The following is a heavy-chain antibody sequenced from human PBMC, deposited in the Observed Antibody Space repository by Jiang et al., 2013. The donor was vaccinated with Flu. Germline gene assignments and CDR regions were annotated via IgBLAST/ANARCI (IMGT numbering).Heavy chain of an antibody. CDR1: GYTFTSYA. D-gene: IGHD3-10*01. J-gene: IGHJ5*02. CDR3: ARTYRYYYGSGISYSWFDP. Sequence: SGAEVKKPGASVKVSCKASGYTFTSYAMHWVRQAPGQRLEWMGWINAGNGNTKYSQKFQGRVTITRDTSASTAYMELSSLRSEDTAVYYCARTYRYYYGSGISYSWFDPWGQGPW. V-gene: IGHV1-3*01. CDR2: INAGNGNT.